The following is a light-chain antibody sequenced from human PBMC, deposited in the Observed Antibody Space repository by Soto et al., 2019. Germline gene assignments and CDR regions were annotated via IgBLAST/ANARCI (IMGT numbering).Light chain of an antibody. Sequence: QSALIQPPSASGSPGQSITISCAGTSNDIGGYNYVSWYQQHPGKAPKLMIYDVSKRPSGVPDRFSGSKSGNTASLTISGLQAEDEADYYCCSYAGSYTWVFGGGTKLTVL. CDR2: DVS. CDR3: CSYAGSYTWV. V-gene: IGLV2-11*01. CDR1: SNDIGGYNY. J-gene: IGLJ3*02.